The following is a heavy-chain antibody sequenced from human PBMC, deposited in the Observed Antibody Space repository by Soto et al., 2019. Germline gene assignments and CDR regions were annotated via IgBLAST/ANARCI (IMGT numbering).Heavy chain of an antibody. CDR1: GFTFSSYA. CDR2: ISDDGSNT. V-gene: IGHV3-30-3*01. CDR3: ARAVRGSTSGWFDP. J-gene: IGHJ5*02. D-gene: IGHD2-2*01. Sequence: QVQLVESGGGVVQPGRSLRLSCAASGFTFSSYAMHWVRQAPGKGLEWVAVISDDGSNTYYADSVKGRFTISRDNSKNPLYLQMSSLRAEDTAVYCCARAVRGSTSGWFDPWGQGTMVTVSS.